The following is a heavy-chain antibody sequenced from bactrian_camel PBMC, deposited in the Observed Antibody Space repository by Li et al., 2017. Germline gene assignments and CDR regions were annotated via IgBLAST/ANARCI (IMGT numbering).Heavy chain of an antibody. CDR1: YTRRPNY. D-gene: IGHD3*01. J-gene: IGHJ4*01. CDR2: IDSGVGI. V-gene: IGHV3S40*01. Sequence: VQLVESGGGSVQAGGSLRLSCTYTRRPNYVTWFRQGPGNGREGIAAIDSGVGINLLDSVKGRFTISHDNVKNAVYLDIGNLTLEDAAVYYCAARGRQRIDPGCDNEYDLLRNGGQGTQVTVS.